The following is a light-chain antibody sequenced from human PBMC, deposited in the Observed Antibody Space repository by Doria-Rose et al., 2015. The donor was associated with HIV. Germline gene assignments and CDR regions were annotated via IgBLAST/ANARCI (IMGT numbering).Light chain of an antibody. Sequence: LTQSPGTLSLSPGERATLSCRASQRVKSSYLAWYQQKPDQAPRLLIYDASTRATGIPDRFSGSESGTDFTLTISRLEPEDVAVYYCQQYGTSRGTFGQGTRLEIK. V-gene: IGKV3-20*01. CDR1: QRVKSSY. J-gene: IGKJ5*01. CDR2: DAS. CDR3: QQYGTSRGT.